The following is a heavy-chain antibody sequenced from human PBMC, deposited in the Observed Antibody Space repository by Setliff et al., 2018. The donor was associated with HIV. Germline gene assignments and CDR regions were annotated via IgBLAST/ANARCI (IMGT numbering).Heavy chain of an antibody. CDR3: ARDPLNGDLAFDI. J-gene: IGHJ3*02. Sequence: PGGSLRLSCAASGFTFSNYGMQWVRQAPGKGLEWVAIISYHERDTFYADSVKGRFTISRDNAKNTVYLQMNSLRAEDTAVYYCARDPLNGDLAFDIWGPGTKVTVSS. CDR1: GFTFSNYG. D-gene: IGHD7-27*01. CDR2: ISYHERDT. V-gene: IGHV3-30*03.